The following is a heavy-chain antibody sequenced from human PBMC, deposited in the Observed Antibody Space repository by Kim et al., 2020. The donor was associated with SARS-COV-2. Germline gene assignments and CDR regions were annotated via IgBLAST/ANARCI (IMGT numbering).Heavy chain of an antibody. CDR3: ARDWNYAGGYFDL. V-gene: IGHV4-59*01. J-gene: IGHJ2*01. D-gene: IGHD1-7*01. Sequence: YNPYLKSRVTISVATYKNQFSLKLSSVTAADTAVYYCARDWNYAGGYFDLWGRGTLVTVSS.